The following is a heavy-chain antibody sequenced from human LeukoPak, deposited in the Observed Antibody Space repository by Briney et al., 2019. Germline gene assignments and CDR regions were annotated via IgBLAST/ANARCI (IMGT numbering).Heavy chain of an antibody. V-gene: IGHV4-4*02. J-gene: IGHJ4*02. CDR1: GDSVTSSYW. CDR2: IYHTGTT. Sequence: PSETLSLTCAVSGDSVTSSYWWSWVRQPPGKGLEWIGEIYHTGTTNYNPSLKSRVTISVDKSKNQFSLKVTSVTAADTAVYYCARDSGSGNYEGWGQGTLVTVSS. CDR3: ARDSGSGNYEG. D-gene: IGHD3-10*01.